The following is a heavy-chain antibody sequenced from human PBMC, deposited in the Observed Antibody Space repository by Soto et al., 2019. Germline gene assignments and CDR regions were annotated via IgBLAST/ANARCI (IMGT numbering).Heavy chain of an antibody. V-gene: IGHV5-10-1*01. CDR3: AASIAVAGTTFYYYYGMDV. Sequence: GESLKISCKGSGYSFTSYWISWVRQMPGKGLEWMGRIDPSDSYTNYSPSFQGHVTISADKSISTAYLQWSSLKASDTAMYYCAASIAVAGTTFYYYYGMDVWGQGTTVTVSS. CDR1: GYSFTSYW. D-gene: IGHD6-19*01. CDR2: IDPSDSYT. J-gene: IGHJ6*02.